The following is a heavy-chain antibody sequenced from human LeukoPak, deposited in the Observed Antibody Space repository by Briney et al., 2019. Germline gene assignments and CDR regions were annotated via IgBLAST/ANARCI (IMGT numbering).Heavy chain of an antibody. D-gene: IGHD5-18*01. CDR2: INAGNGNT. CDR3: ASIPQKKPPGVDTAMGY. Sequence: VASVKVSCKASGYTFTSYAMHWVRQAPGQRLEWMGWINAGNGNTKYSQKFQGRVTITTDESTSTAYMELSSLRSEDTAVYYCASIPQKKPPGVDTAMGYWGQGTLVTVSS. J-gene: IGHJ4*02. V-gene: IGHV1-3*01. CDR1: GYTFTSYA.